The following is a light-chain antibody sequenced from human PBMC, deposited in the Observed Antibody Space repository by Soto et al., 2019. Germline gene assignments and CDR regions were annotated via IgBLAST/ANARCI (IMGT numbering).Light chain of an antibody. V-gene: IGKV1-39*01. Sequence: DIQMTQSPSSLSASVGDRVTITCRTSQSIDNYLNWYQQKTGKAPKLLMFADSTLQSGVPYRLSGSGSETDFNLTISSLQPEDLATYYCQKSYTTLFTFGPGTKVDIK. CDR1: QSIDNY. J-gene: IGKJ3*01. CDR3: QKSYTTLFT. CDR2: ADS.